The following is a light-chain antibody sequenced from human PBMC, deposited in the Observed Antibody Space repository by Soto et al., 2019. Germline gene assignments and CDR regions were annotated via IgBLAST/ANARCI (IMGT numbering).Light chain of an antibody. CDR1: SSNIGAGFD. J-gene: IGLJ2*01. Sequence: QLVLTQPPSVSGAPGQRVTISCTGSSSNIGAGFDIHWYQQLPGTAPKLLIYGNTNRPSGVPDRFSGSKSGTSASLVITGLQAGDEADYYCQSYDSSLSGSVFGGGTKLTVL. CDR2: GNT. V-gene: IGLV1-40*01. CDR3: QSYDSSLSGSV.